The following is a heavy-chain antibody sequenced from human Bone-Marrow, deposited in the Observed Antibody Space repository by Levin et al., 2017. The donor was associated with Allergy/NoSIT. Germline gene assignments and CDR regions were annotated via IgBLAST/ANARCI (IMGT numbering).Heavy chain of an antibody. CDR2: IVVGSGKT. J-gene: IGHJ4*02. Sequence: SVKVSCKASGFTFSSSAVQWVRQARGQRLEWIGWIVVGSGKTNYAQKFQGRVTITGDRSTSTAYMELSSLRSEDTAVYYCAADVYSGYDSPDYWGQGTLVTVSS. V-gene: IGHV1-58*01. CDR1: GFTFSSSA. CDR3: AADVYSGYDSPDY. D-gene: IGHD5-12*01.